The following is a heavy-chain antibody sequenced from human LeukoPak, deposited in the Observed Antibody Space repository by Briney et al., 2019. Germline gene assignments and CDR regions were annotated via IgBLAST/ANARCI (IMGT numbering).Heavy chain of an antibody. D-gene: IGHD5-24*01. V-gene: IGHV4-39*01. CDR2: IYYNGDT. CDR3: ARMRMANYYYHGMDV. Sequence: PSETLSLTCTVSGGSITTNCCYWGWVRQSPGTALEWIGGIYYNGDTYYNLSLKSRVTMSVDTSKNQFSLNLSPVTAADTAVYYCARMRMANYYYHGMDVWGQGTTVTVS. J-gene: IGHJ6*02. CDR1: GGSITTNCCY.